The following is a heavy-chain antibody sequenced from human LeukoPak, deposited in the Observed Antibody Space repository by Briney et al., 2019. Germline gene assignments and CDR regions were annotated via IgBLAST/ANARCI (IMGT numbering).Heavy chain of an antibody. V-gene: IGHV3-23*01. CDR2: VSGSVRPGGSGP. CDR3: AKDGWVRGVIPYYFDY. Sequence: GGSLRLSCAASGFTFSLYAMSWVRQAPGKGLEWVSSVSGSVRPGGSGPYYADSVKGRFTTSRDNSKSTLYLQMNSLRAEDTAVYYCAKDGWVRGVIPYYFDYWGQGTLVTVSS. J-gene: IGHJ4*02. CDR1: GFTFSLYA. D-gene: IGHD3-10*01.